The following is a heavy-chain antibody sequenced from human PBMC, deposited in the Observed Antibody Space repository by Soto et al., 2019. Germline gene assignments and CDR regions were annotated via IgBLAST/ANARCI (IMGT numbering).Heavy chain of an antibody. V-gene: IGHV3-21*01. CDR3: ARDMTSGTNDY. CDR1: GFTFSTYS. D-gene: IGHD1-7*01. J-gene: IGHJ4*02. CDR2: ISRSSSFI. Sequence: LRLSCVASGFTFSTYSMNWVRQAPGKGLEWVSSISRSSSFIYYRDSVKGRFTISRDNAENSLYLQMNSLRAEDTAVYYCARDMTSGTNDYWGQGTLVTVSS.